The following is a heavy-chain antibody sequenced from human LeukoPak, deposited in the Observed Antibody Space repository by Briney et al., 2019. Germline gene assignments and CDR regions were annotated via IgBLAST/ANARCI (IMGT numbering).Heavy chain of an antibody. D-gene: IGHD2-2*01. CDR3: ARELDCSSTSCEVGGGFDY. Sequence: SETLSLTCTVSGGSISSSSYYWGWIRQPPGKGLEWIGSIYYSGSTYYNPSLKSRVTISVDTSKNQFSLKLSSVTAADTAVYYCARELDCSSTSCEVGGGFDYWGQATLVTVSS. J-gene: IGHJ4*02. CDR1: GGSISSSSYY. V-gene: IGHV4-39*01. CDR2: IYYSGST.